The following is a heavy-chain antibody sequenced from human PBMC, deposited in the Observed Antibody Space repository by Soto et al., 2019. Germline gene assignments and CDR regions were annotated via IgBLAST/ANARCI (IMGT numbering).Heavy chain of an antibody. CDR1: GFSLSISGVG. V-gene: IGHV2-5*02. D-gene: IGHD1-26*01. J-gene: IGHJ5*02. Sequence: SGTTLVNPTRTLTLTCTFSGFSLSISGVGVGWIRQPPGKALEGLALIYWDDDKRYSPSLKSRLTIAKDTYKNQVVLTMTNMDTVDTATYYCAHRHKVGDTTYNWFDPWGQGTLVTVSS. CDR2: IYWDDDK. CDR3: AHRHKVGDTTYNWFDP.